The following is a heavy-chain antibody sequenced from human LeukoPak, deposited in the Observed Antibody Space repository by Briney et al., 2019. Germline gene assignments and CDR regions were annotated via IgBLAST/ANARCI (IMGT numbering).Heavy chain of an antibody. Sequence: GGSLRLSCAASGFTVSSNYMSWVRQAPGKGLEWVSVIYSGGSTYYADSVKGRFTTSRDNSKNTLYLQMNSLRSEDTAVYYCARALVRGVYYFDYWGQGTLVTVSS. D-gene: IGHD3-10*01. V-gene: IGHV3-66*02. J-gene: IGHJ4*02. CDR2: IYSGGST. CDR3: ARALVRGVYYFDY. CDR1: GFTVSSNY.